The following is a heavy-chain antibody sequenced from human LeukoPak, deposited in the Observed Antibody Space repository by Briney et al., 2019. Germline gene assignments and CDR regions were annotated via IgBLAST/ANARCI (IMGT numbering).Heavy chain of an antibody. CDR2: INHSGST. V-gene: IGHV4-34*01. Sequence: SETLSLTCVVYGGSFSGYYWSWIRQPPGKGLEWIGEINHSGSTNYNPSLKSRVTISVDTSENQFSLKLNSVTAADTAVYYCARGNYYFDYWGQGTLVTVSS. J-gene: IGHJ4*02. CDR1: GGSFSGYY. D-gene: IGHD1-7*01. CDR3: ARGNYYFDY.